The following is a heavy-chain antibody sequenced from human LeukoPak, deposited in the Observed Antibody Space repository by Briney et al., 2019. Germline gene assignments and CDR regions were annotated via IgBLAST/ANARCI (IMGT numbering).Heavy chain of an antibody. CDR2: FNPYSGDT. CDR1: GYSFTAYF. V-gene: IGHV1-2*02. D-gene: IGHD3-22*01. J-gene: IGHJ6*03. Sequence: ASVKVSCKASGYSFTAYFLHWVRQAPGQGLEWMGWFNPYSGDTNYAQKFQGRVTMTRDTSISTAYMELSRLRSDDTAVYYCGGGRYYDSSGYTMVGYYYMDVWGKGTTVTVSS. CDR3: GGGRYYDSSGYTMVGYYYMDV.